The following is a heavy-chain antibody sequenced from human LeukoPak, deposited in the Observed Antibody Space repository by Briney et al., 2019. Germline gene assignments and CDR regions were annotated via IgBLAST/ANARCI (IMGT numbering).Heavy chain of an antibody. CDR2: IYYSGST. CDR1: GGSISSHY. D-gene: IGHD6-19*01. J-gene: IGHJ4*02. V-gene: IGHV4-59*11. Sequence: SETLSLTCTVSGGSISSHYWGWIRQPPGKGLEWIGYIYYSGSTNYNPSLKSRVTISVDTSKNQFSLKLSSVTAADTAVYYCARVHSSGWYYFDYWGQGTLVTVSS. CDR3: ARVHSSGWYYFDY.